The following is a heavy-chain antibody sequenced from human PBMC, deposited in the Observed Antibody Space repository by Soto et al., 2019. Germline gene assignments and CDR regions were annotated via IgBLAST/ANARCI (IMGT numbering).Heavy chain of an antibody. V-gene: IGHV1-69*01. J-gene: IGHJ6*02. CDR2: IIPIFGTA. D-gene: IGHD2-2*01. Sequence: QVQLVQSGAEVKKPGSSVKVSCKASGGTFSSYAISWVRQAPGQGLEWMGGIIPIFGTANYAQKFQGRVTITADESTSTAYRELSSLRSEDTAVYYCARDGNPVVVPAANLPSMDVWGQGTTVTVSS. CDR1: GGTFSSYA. CDR3: ARDGNPVVVPAANLPSMDV.